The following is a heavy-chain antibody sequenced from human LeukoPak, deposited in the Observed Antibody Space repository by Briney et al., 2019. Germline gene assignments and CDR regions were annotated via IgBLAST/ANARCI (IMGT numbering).Heavy chain of an antibody. D-gene: IGHD1-26*01. CDR3: ARALGWELLRYYFDY. Sequence: GGSLRLSCAASGFTFSSYSMNWVRQAPGKGREGVSSISSSSSYIYYADSVKGRFTTSRDNAKNSLYLQMNSLRAEDTAVYYCARALGWELLRYYFDYWGQGTLVTVSS. V-gene: IGHV3-21*01. CDR2: ISSSSSYI. J-gene: IGHJ4*02. CDR1: GFTFSSYS.